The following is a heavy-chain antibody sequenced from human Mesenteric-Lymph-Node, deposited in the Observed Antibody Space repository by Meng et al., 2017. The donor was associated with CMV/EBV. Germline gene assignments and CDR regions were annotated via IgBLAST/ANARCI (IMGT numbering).Heavy chain of an antibody. CDR2: MNPDGSEI. Sequence: GGSLRLSCTASGFTFSTSWMNWVRQAAGKGLEWVASMNPDGSEIYHADSVKGRFAISRDNAKNSLYLQMNNLRAEDTAFYYCARSWEKLPFLFGGQGTLVTVSS. D-gene: IGHD1-26*01. J-gene: IGHJ4*02. CDR3: ARSWEKLPFLF. CDR1: GFTFSTSW. V-gene: IGHV3-7*03.